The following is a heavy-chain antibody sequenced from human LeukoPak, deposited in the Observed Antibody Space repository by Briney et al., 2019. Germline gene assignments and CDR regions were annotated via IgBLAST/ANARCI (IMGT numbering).Heavy chain of an antibody. V-gene: IGHV3-21*01. J-gene: IGHJ4*02. Sequence: GESLRLSCSASGXTFSSYSMNWVRQAPGKGLEWVSSITPSSSYIYYADSVKGRFTISRDNAKYSLYLQMNSLRVEDTAVYYCASSSGRYIDWGQGTLVTVSS. CDR3: ASSSGRYID. CDR2: ITPSSSYI. CDR1: GXTFSSYS. D-gene: IGHD6-19*01.